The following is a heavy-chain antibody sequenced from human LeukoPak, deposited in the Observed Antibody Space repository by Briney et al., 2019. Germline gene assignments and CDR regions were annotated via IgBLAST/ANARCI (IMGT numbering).Heavy chain of an antibody. J-gene: IGHJ4*02. CDR1: GLKFRNYG. Sequence: GRSLRLSCVASGLKFRNYGMHWVRQAPGKGLEWVTFIWYDGSHQYYIDSVKGRFTVSRDNAKSTLYLQMDSLRAEDTAVYYCATDRNEGKYYDYWGQGTLVTVSS. CDR2: IWYDGSHQ. D-gene: IGHD2/OR15-2a*01. V-gene: IGHV3-33*01. CDR3: ATDRNEGKYYDY.